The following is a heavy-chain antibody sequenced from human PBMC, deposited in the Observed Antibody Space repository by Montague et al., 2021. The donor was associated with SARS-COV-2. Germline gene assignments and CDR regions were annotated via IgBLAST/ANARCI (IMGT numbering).Heavy chain of an antibody. J-gene: IGHJ3*02. V-gene: IGHV4-34*01. Sequence: SDTLSLTCAISGGSFSNYYWSWIRQPPGKGLEWIGGVNQSGTTIYNPSVKSGVTISEDTSKNQFYLRLNSVTAADTAVYYCARGRQPVVVPGAGPAGRAFDIWGQGTMVTVSS. CDR1: GGSFSNYY. CDR3: ARGRQPVVVPGAGPAGRAFDI. D-gene: IGHD2-2*01. CDR2: VNQSGTT.